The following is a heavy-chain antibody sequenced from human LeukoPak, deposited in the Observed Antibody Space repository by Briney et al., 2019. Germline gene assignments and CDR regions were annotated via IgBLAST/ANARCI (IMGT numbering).Heavy chain of an antibody. J-gene: IGHJ4*02. CDR2: ISSSSYI. CDR3: ARDCSGGSCYRTLDY. V-gene: IGHV3-21*01. Sequence: GGSLRLSCAASGFTFSSYSMNWVRQAPGKGLEWVSSISSSSYIYYADSVKGRFTISRDNAKNSLYLQMNSLRAEDTAVYYCARDCSGGSCYRTLDYWGQGTLVTVSS. D-gene: IGHD2-15*01. CDR1: GFTFSSYS.